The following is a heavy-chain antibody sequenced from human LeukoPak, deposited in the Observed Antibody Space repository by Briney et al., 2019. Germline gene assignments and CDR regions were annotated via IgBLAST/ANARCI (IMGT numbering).Heavy chain of an antibody. V-gene: IGHV3-49*04. D-gene: IGHD3-10*02. CDR3: AELGITMIGGV. Sequence: GGSLRLSCTASGFTFGDYAMTWVRQAPGKGLEWVGFIRSKAYGGTTEYAASVKGRFTISRDDSKSIAYLQMNSLKTEDTAVYYCAELGITMIGGVWGKGTTVTISS. J-gene: IGHJ6*04. CDR2: IRSKAYGGTT. CDR1: GFTFGDYA.